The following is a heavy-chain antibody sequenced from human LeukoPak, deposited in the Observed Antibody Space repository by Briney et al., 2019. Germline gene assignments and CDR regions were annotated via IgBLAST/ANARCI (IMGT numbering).Heavy chain of an antibody. J-gene: IGHJ4*02. CDR2: IYPSGST. Sequence: SETLSLTCNVSGYSISSAFHWGWIRQPPGKGLEWIGSIYPSGSTYYNPSLTSRVTISVDTSKNQFSLKLSSVTAADTAVYYCARVGYGDFYWGQGTLVTVSS. V-gene: IGHV4-38-2*02. CDR3: ARVGYGDFY. D-gene: IGHD4-17*01. CDR1: GYSISSAFH.